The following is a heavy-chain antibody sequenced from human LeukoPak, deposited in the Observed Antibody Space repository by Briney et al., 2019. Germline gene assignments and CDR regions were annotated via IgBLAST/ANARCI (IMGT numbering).Heavy chain of an antibody. Sequence: GRSLRLSCAASGFTFSSYAMHWVRQAPGKGLEWVAVISYDGSNNYYADSVKGRFTISRDNSKNTLYLQMNSLRAEDTAVYYCARMGGYCSGGSCYSVVAFDIWGQGTMVTVSS. V-gene: IGHV3-30-3*01. D-gene: IGHD2-15*01. J-gene: IGHJ3*02. CDR1: GFTFSSYA. CDR3: ARMGGYCSGGSCYSVVAFDI. CDR2: ISYDGSNN.